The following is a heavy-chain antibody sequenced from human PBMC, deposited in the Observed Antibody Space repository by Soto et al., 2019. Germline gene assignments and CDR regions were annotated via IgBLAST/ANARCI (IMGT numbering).Heavy chain of an antibody. J-gene: IGHJ4*02. CDR2: VIPIFGTA. V-gene: IGHV1-69*12. D-gene: IGHD1-26*01. CDR3: SREERRG. Sequence: QVQLVQSGAEVKKPGSSVKVSCKASGGTFSSYAISWVRQAPGQGLEWMGGVIPIFGTANYEQEFQGRVTSTADEYKSTAYMELRSLTSEATEVYYCSREERRGWGQGTLVTVSS. CDR1: GGTFSSYA.